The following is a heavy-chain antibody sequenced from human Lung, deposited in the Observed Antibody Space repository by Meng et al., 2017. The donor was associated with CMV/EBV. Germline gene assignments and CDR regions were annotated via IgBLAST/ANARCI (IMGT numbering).Heavy chain of an antibody. CDR3: ARLFHTILGTGYYYGMDV. V-gene: IGHV1-2*02. Sequence: ASVXVSXKVSGYTFNGYNMHWVRQAPGQGLEWMGWINPNSGGTNYAQRFQGRVTLTIDTSISTAYMELSRLKSDDTAVYFCARLFHTILGTGYYYGMDVWGQGXTVTVSS. CDR2: INPNSGGT. CDR1: GYTFNGYN. D-gene: IGHD3/OR15-3a*01. J-gene: IGHJ6*02.